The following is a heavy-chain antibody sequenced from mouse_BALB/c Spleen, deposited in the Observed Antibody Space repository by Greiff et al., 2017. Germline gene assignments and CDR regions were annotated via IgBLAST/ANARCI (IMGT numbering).Heavy chain of an antibody. J-gene: IGHJ3*01. Sequence: VMLVESGPGLVAPSQSLSITCTVSGFSLTSYGVHWVRQPPGKGLEWLGVIWAGGSTNYNSALMSRLSISKDNSKSQVFLKMNSLQTDDTAMYYCARGHGSSWFAYWGQGTLVTVSA. CDR3: ARGHGSSWFAY. D-gene: IGHD1-1*01. V-gene: IGHV2-9*02. CDR1: GFSLTSYG. CDR2: IWAGGST.